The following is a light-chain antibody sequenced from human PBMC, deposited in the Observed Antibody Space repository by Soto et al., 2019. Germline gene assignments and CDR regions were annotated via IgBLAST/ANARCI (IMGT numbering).Light chain of an antibody. CDR3: QQYGSSPYT. CDR1: PSVSRSY. CDR2: GAS. V-gene: IGKV3-20*01. Sequence: ELVLTQSPGPLSLSPGARATLSCRASPSVSRSYLAWYQQKPGQAPRLLIYGASSRATGIPDRFSGSGSGTDFTLTISRLEPEDFAVYYCQQYGSSPYTFGQGTKVEIK. J-gene: IGKJ2*01.